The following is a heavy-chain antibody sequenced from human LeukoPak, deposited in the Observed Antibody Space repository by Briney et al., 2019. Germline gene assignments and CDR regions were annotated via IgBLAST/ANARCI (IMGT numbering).Heavy chain of an antibody. V-gene: IGHV1-24*01. J-gene: IGHJ6*02. CDR2: FDPEDGET. Sequence: VSVKVSCKVSGYTLTELSMHWVRQAPGKGLEWMGGFDPEDGETIYAQKFQGRVTMTEDTSTDTAYMELSSLRSEDTAVYYCATDPLYSYPYYYYYGMDVWGQGTTVTVSS. CDR3: ATDPLYSYPYYYYYGMDV. CDR1: GYTLTELS. D-gene: IGHD3-16*02.